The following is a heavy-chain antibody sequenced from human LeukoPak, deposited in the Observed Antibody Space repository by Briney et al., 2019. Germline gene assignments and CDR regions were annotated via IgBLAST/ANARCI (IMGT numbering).Heavy chain of an antibody. V-gene: IGHV1-8*01. CDR1: GYTFTSYD. CDR3: ARVSYDSSGSGY. CDR2: MNPNSGNT. J-gene: IGHJ4*02. Sequence: ASVKVSCKASGYTFTSYDINWVRQATGQGLEWMRWMNPNSGNTGYAQKFQGRVTMTRNTSISTAYMELSSLRSEDTAVYYCARVSYDSSGSGYWGQGTLVTVSS. D-gene: IGHD3-22*01.